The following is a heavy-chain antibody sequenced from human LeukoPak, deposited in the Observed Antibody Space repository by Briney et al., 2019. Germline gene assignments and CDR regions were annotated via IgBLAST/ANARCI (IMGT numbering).Heavy chain of an antibody. J-gene: IGHJ5*02. V-gene: IGHV4-39*07. CDR1: GGSISRSSYY. CDR2: FYYSGST. D-gene: IGHD3-10*01. Sequence: SETLSLTCTVSGGSISRSSYYWGWIRQPPGKGLEWIGSFYYSGSTYYNPSLKSRVTISVDTSKNQFSLKLNSVTAADTAVYYCARDRNYYGSGSYSFGWFDPWGQGTLVTVSS. CDR3: ARDRNYYGSGSYSFGWFDP.